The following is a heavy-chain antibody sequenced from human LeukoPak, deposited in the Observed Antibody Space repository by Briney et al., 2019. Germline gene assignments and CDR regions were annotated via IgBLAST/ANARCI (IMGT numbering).Heavy chain of an antibody. CDR3: AKDRYYYSDGSAGSYTIEY. CDR2: VSGSGGST. V-gene: IGHV3-23*01. CDR1: GFTFSGFA. D-gene: IGHD3-22*01. Sequence: GGSLRLSCAASGFTFSGFAMSWVRQAPGKGLEWVSVVSGSGGSTYYADSVKGRFTVSRDNSKNTVYLQMNSLRAEDAALYYCAKDRYYYSDGSAGSYTIEYWGRGTLVTVSS. J-gene: IGHJ4*02.